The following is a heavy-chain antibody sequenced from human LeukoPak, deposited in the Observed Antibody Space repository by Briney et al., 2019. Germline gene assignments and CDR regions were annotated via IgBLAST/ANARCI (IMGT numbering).Heavy chain of an antibody. J-gene: IGHJ4*02. D-gene: IGHD3-22*01. Sequence: PSETLSLTCTVSGGSISSSSYYWGWIRQPPGKGLEWIGSIYYSGSTNYNPSLKSRVTISVDTSKNQFSLKLSSVTAADTAVYYCASAREYYDSSGYYYFGGFDYWGQGTLVTVSS. CDR2: IYYSGST. V-gene: IGHV4-39*07. CDR1: GGSISSSSYY. CDR3: ASAREYYDSSGYYYFGGFDY.